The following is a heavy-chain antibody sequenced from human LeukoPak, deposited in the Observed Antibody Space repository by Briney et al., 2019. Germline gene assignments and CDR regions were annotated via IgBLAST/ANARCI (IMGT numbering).Heavy chain of an antibody. CDR3: ARLRFTIFGVPRGFDP. CDR1: GGSFSGYY. D-gene: IGHD3-3*01. CDR2: INRSGSI. Sequence: SGTLSLTCAVSGGSFSGYYWSWIRPPPGQGQGWVGEINRSGSINYNPSLKSPVTISVDTSKNQFSLKLSSVSAADTAVYYCARLRFTIFGVPRGFDPWGQGTLVTVSS. J-gene: IGHJ5*02. V-gene: IGHV4-34*01.